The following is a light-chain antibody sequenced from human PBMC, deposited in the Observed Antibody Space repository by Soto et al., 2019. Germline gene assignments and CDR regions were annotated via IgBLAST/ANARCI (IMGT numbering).Light chain of an antibody. CDR3: SSYTSSSTYV. CDR1: SSDVGGYNY. Sequence: QSALTQPASVSGSPGQSLTISCTGTSSDVGGYNYVSWYQQHPDKAPKLMIYEVSNRPSGVSNRFSGSKSGNTASLTISGLQAEDEADYYCSSYTSSSTYVFGTGTKVTVL. J-gene: IGLJ1*01. V-gene: IGLV2-14*01. CDR2: EVS.